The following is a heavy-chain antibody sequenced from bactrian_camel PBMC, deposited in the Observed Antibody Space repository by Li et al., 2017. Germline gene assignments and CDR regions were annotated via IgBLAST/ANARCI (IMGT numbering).Heavy chain of an antibody. J-gene: IGHJ4*01. CDR2: INNGGGDYQ. CDR3: VKGAWDNGFDY. CDR1: GFTFSRAG. Sequence: VQLVESGGGLVQPGGSLRLSCGASGFTFSRAGMSWVRQAPGKGPEWVSTINNGGGDYQYYADSVRGRFTVSRDNAKNVVYLQLNSLSTEDMAMYYCVKGAWDNGFDYWAQGTQVTVS. D-gene: IGHD1*01. V-gene: IGHV3S40*01.